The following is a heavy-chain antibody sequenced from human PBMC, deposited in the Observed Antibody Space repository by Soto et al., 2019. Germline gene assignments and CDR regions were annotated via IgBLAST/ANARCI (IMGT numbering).Heavy chain of an antibody. CDR3: ARASPHLGYRTRGRFYGYAFDI. CDR1: GFTVSSNY. V-gene: IGHV3-53*01. CDR2: IYSGGST. D-gene: IGHD2-15*01. J-gene: IGHJ3*02. Sequence: GGSLRLSCAASGFTVSSNYMSWVRQAPGKGLEWVSVIYSGGSTYYADSVKGRFTISRDNSKNTLYLQMNSLRAEDTAVYYCARASPHLGYRTRGRFYGYAFDIWGQGTMVNVSS.